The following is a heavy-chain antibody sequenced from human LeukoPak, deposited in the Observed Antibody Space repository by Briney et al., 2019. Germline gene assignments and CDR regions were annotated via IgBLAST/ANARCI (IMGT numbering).Heavy chain of an antibody. D-gene: IGHD2-15*01. CDR2: INHSGST. CDR3: AREYCSGGSCYSVHLDY. CDR1: GGSFSGYY. V-gene: IGHV4-34*01. Sequence: SETLSLTCAVYGGSFSGYYWNWIRQPPGKGLEWIGEINHSGSTNYNPSLESRVTISVDTSKNQFSLKLSSVTAADTAVYYCAREYCSGGSCYSVHLDYWGQGTLVTVSS. J-gene: IGHJ4*02.